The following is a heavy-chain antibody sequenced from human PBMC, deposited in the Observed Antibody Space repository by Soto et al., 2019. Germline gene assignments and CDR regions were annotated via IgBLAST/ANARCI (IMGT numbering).Heavy chain of an antibody. CDR3: AKYTRHDGGWYFDP. V-gene: IGHV3-23*01. CDR1: GFTFSSYS. Sequence: PGGSLRLSCAASGFTFSSYSMAWVRQAPGKGPEWVSGIIPAGTTYYADSVKGRFTISRDNSRNSVYLQMITLRGEDTAVYYCAKYTRHDGGWYFDPWGQGTLVTVSS. J-gene: IGHJ4*02. D-gene: IGHD6-19*01. CDR2: IIPAGTT.